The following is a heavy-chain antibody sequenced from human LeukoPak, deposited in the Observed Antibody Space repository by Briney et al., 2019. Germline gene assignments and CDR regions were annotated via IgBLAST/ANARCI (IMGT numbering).Heavy chain of an antibody. J-gene: IGHJ4*02. CDR3: ARPAYSRFPYYFDY. Sequence: SVKVSCKASGGTFSSYAISWVRQAPGQGLEWMGGITPIFGTANYAQKFQGRVTITADESTSTAYMELSSLRSEDTAVYYCARPAYSRFPYYFDYWGQGTLVTVSS. CDR1: GGTFSSYA. V-gene: IGHV1-69*13. D-gene: IGHD4-11*01. CDR2: ITPIFGTA.